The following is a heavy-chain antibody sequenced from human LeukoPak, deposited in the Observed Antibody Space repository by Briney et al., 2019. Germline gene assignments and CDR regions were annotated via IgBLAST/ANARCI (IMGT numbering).Heavy chain of an antibody. CDR2: INPNSGGT. V-gene: IGHV1-2*02. CDR1: GYTFTGYY. CDR3: ARGGDFWSGYILSFNDY. J-gene: IGHJ4*02. D-gene: IGHD3-3*01. Sequence: GASVKVSCKASGYTFTGYYMHWVRQAPGQGLEWMGWINPNSGGTNYAQKFQGRVTMTRDTSISTAYMELSRLRSDDTAVYYCARGGDFWSGYILSFNDYWGQGTLVTVCS.